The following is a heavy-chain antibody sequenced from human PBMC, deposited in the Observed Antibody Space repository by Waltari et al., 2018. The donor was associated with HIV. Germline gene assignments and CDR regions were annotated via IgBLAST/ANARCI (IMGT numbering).Heavy chain of an antibody. J-gene: IGHJ3*02. Sequence: QVQLVQSGAEVKKPGASVKVSCKASGYTFTSYGISWVRQAPVQGLGWMGWISAYNGNTNYAQKLQGRVTMTTDTSTSTAYMELRSLRSDDTAVYYCARDSIRVNIAVAGPLGAFDIWGQGTMVTVSS. V-gene: IGHV1-18*01. CDR2: ISAYNGNT. CDR1: GYTFTSYG. CDR3: ARDSIRVNIAVAGPLGAFDI. D-gene: IGHD6-19*01.